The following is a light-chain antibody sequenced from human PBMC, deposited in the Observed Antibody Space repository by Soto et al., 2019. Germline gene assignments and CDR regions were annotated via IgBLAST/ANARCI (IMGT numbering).Light chain of an antibody. CDR2: GAS. CDR1: QRVSLD. V-gene: IGKV3-15*01. J-gene: IGKJ1*01. CDR3: QRYKKWPLT. Sequence: EIVMTQSPATLSVSPGERAPLSCKASQRVSLDVAWYQQTPGQAPRLLIYGASTRATGIPVTFSGSASGTEVTRSISRRQSEDYTGEDGQRYKKWPLTFGQGTKGEI.